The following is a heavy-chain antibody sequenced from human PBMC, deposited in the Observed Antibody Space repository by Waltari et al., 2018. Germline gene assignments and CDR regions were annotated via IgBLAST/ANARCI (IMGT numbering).Heavy chain of an antibody. Sequence: QVQLVQSGAEVKKPGASVKVSCKASGYTFTGYGISWVRQAPGQGLEWMGWISAYNGNTNYAQKLQGRLTMTTDTSTSTAYMELRSLRSDDTAVYYCARDGTGYSSGWYLFDYWGQGTLVTVSS. D-gene: IGHD6-19*01. CDR3: ARDGTGYSSGWYLFDY. CDR2: ISAYNGNT. CDR1: GYTFTGYG. V-gene: IGHV1-18*01. J-gene: IGHJ4*02.